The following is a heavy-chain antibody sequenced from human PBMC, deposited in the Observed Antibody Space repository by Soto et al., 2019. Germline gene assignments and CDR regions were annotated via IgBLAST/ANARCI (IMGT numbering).Heavy chain of an antibody. Sequence: ASVKVSCKASGYTFTGYYMHWVRQAPGQGLEWMGWINPNSGGTNYAQKFQGWVTMTRDTSISTAYMELSRLRSDDTAVYYCGRGWVGYGGGYGMDVWGQGTTVTSP. D-gene: IGHD2-8*02. CDR2: INPNSGGT. J-gene: IGHJ6*02. CDR3: GRGWVGYGGGYGMDV. V-gene: IGHV1-2*04. CDR1: GYTFTGYY.